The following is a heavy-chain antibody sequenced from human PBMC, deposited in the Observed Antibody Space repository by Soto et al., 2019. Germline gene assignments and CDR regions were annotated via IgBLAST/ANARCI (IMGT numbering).Heavy chain of an antibody. CDR1: GFTFSSYA. CDR2: ISGSGGST. CDR3: AKGWDGSGSSYYYYMDV. D-gene: IGHD3-10*01. Sequence: GGSLRLSCAASGFTFSSYAMSWVRQAPGKGLEWVSAISGSGGSTYYADSVKGRFTISRDNSKNTLYLQMNSLRAEDTAVYYCAKGWDGSGSSYYYYMDVWGKGTTVTVSS. V-gene: IGHV3-23*01. J-gene: IGHJ6*03.